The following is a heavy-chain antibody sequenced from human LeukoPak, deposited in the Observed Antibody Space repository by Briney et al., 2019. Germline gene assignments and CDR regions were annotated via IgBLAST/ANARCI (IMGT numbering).Heavy chain of an antibody. CDR3: AREGSDFWSGYSKGYFDY. Sequence: GGSLRLSCAVSGFTFSTYNMNWVRRAPGKGLEWVSYIGSSVSTRHYADSVKGRFTISRDNGKHSLYLQMNSLRVEDTAVYYCAREGSDFWSGYSKGYFDYWGQGTLVTVSS. V-gene: IGHV3-48*01. CDR1: GFTFSTYN. D-gene: IGHD3-3*01. J-gene: IGHJ4*02. CDR2: IGSSVSTR.